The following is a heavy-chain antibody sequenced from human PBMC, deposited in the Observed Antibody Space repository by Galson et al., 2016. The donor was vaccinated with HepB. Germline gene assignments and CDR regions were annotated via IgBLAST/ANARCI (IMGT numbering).Heavy chain of an antibody. CDR1: GFTFSKYS. J-gene: IGHJ4*02. CDR2: ISLSSSYI. Sequence: SLRLSCAASGFTFSKYSMNWVRQVPGMRLEWVSSISLSSSYIYYADSVQGRFTISRDNAKNSLYLQMNSLRAEDTAVYYCVRDKEDSSGYFGYWGQGTLVTVAS. CDR3: VRDKEDSSGYFGY. D-gene: IGHD3-22*01. V-gene: IGHV3-21*01.